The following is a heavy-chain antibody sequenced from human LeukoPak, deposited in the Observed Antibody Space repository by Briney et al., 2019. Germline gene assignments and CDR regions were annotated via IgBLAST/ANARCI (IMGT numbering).Heavy chain of an antibody. D-gene: IGHD2-21*02. CDR3: ARPAYCGGDCYPYFDS. V-gene: IGHV3-74*01. CDR2: INSDGSST. J-gene: IGHJ4*02. Sequence: VGSLRLSCVVSGFTFSSYYMHWVRQAPGKGLVWVSRINSDGSSTSYADSVKGRFTISRDNAKNTMYLQMNSLRAEDTAVYYCARPAYCGGDCYPYFDSWGQGTLVTVSS. CDR1: GFTFSSYY.